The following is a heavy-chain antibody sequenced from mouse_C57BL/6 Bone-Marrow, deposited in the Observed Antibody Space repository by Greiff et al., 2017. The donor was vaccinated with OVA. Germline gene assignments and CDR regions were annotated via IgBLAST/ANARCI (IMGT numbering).Heavy chain of an antibody. CDR3: VRQVEPRPWAMDY. CDR2: IRSKSNNYAT. Sequence: EVKLVESGGGLVQPKGSLKLSCAASGFSFNTYAMNWVRQAPGKGLEWVARIRSKSNNYATYYADSVKDRFTISRDDSESMLYLQMNNLKTEDTAMYYCVRQVEPRPWAMDYWGQGTSVTVSS. D-gene: IGHD1-1*02. V-gene: IGHV10-1*01. CDR1: GFSFNTYA. J-gene: IGHJ4*01.